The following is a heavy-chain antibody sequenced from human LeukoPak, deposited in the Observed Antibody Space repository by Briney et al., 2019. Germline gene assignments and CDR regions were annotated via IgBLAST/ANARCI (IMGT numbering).Heavy chain of an antibody. CDR1: GGSFSGYY. Sequence: SETLSLTCAVYGGSFSGYYWSWIRQHPGKGLEWIGYIYYSGSTYYNPSLKSRVTISVDTSKNQFSLKLSSVTAADTAVYYCARVARLGIAAFYYFDYWGQGTLVTVSS. CDR3: ARVARLGIAAFYYFDY. CDR2: IYYSGST. J-gene: IGHJ4*02. V-gene: IGHV4-31*11. D-gene: IGHD6-13*01.